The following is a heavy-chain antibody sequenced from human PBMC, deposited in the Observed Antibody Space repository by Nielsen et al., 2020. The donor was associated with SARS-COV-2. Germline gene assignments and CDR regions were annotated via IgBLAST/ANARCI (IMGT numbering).Heavy chain of an antibody. D-gene: IGHD4-17*01. CDR2: ISSSGSTI. CDR1: GFTFSSYC. J-gene: IGHJ4*02. CDR3: ASILRSLYYFDY. Sequence: LKISCAASGFTFSSYCMNWVRQAPGKGLEWVSYISSSGSTIYYADSVKGRFTISRDNAKNSLYLQMNSLRAEDTAVYYCASILRSLYYFDYWGQGTLVTVSS. V-gene: IGHV3-48*03.